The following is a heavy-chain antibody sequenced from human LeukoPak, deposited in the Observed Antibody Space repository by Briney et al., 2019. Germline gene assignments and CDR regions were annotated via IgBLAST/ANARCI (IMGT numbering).Heavy chain of an antibody. V-gene: IGHV1-2*06. CDR3: ARVGRGNYNAQDAFDI. Sequence: ASVKVSCKASGYTFTGYYMHWVRQAPGQGLEWMGRINPNSGGTNYAQKFQGRVTMTRDTSISTAYMELSSLRSEDTAVYYCARVGRGNYNAQDAFDIWGQGTMVTVSS. J-gene: IGHJ3*02. CDR1: GYTFTGYY. CDR2: INPNSGGT. D-gene: IGHD4-11*01.